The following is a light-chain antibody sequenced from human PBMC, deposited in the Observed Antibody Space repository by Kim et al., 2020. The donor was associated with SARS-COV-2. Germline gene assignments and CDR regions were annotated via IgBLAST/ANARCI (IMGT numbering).Light chain of an antibody. V-gene: IGKV3-11*01. J-gene: IGKJ4*01. CDR3: QLRSNWPLA. Sequence: LSAGERATLSCTASQSVSSYLGSYQQKPGQAPSLLIYDASNRAAGLPARFRGSGSGTDFTLTISSLQPEDFAVYYSQLRSNWPLAFGGRAKVDIK. CDR2: DAS. CDR1: QSVSSY.